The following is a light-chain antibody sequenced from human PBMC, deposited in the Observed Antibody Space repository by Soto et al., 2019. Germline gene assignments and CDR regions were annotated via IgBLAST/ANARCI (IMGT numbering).Light chain of an antibody. CDR1: SSDVGAYNY. Sequence: QCVLTQPASVSGSPGQSITISCTGTSSDVGAYNYVSWYQQHPGKAPKLMIYDVNIRPSGVSNRLSGSKSGNTASLTISGLQAEDEADYYCTSWTTSTTMKFGGGTKVTVL. V-gene: IGLV2-14*01. CDR3: TSWTTSTTMK. J-gene: IGLJ2*01. CDR2: DVN.